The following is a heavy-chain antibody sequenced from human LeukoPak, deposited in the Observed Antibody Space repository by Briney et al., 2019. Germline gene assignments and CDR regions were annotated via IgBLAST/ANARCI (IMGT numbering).Heavy chain of an antibody. D-gene: IGHD3-3*01. CDR1: GFTFDDYA. CDR3: AKGTRRFLEWLPHDY. V-gene: IGHV3-9*01. Sequence: PGGSLRLSCAASGFTFDDYAMHWVRQAPGKGLEWVSGISWNSGSIGYADSVKGRFTISRDNAKNSLYLQMNSLRAEDTALYYCAKGTRRFLEWLPHDYWGQGTLVTVSS. CDR2: ISWNSGSI. J-gene: IGHJ4*02.